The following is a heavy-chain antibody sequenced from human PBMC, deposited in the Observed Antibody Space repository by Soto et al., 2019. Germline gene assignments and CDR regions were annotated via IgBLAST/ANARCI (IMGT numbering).Heavy chain of an antibody. J-gene: IGHJ4*02. D-gene: IGHD2-15*01. CDR3: VEDVPFRGGGGLVY. CDR1: GLPFRDAR. Sequence: EVHLVESGGGLVKPGGSLRVSCAASGLPFRDARMTWVRQAPGKGLEWVGHIRSKIHGGTAEQAAPVQGRFTISRDDSADTVYLQMNSVKIDDTAIYYWVEDVPFRGGGGLVYWGQGTLVTISS. V-gene: IGHV3-15*01. CDR2: IRSKIHGGTA.